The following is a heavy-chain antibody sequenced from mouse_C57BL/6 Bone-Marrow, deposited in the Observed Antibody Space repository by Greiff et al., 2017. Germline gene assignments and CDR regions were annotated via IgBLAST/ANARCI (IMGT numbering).Heavy chain of an antibody. V-gene: IGHV1-50*01. Sequence: QVQLQQPGAELVKPGASVKLSCKASGYTFTSYWMQWVKQRPGQGLEWIGEIDPSVSYTNYTQKFKGKATLTVATSSSTAYMQLSSRTSEDSAVYYCARDHSNYGSWFAYWGQGTLVTVSA. D-gene: IGHD2-5*01. J-gene: IGHJ3*01. CDR3: ARDHSNYGSWFAY. CDR1: GYTFTSYW. CDR2: IDPSVSYT.